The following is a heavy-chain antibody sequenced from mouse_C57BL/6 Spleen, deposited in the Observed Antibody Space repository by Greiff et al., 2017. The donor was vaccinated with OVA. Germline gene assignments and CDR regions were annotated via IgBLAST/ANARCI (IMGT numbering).Heavy chain of an antibody. CDR2: INPGSGGT. CDR3: ARGDYYGSSYFDD. CDR1: GYAFTNYL. Sequence: QVQLQQSGAELVRPGTSVKVSCKASGYAFTNYLIEWVKQRPGQGLEWIGVINPGSGGTNYNEKFKGKATLTADKSSSTAYMQLSSLTSEDSAVYFCARGDYYGSSYFDDWGKGTTLTVSS. D-gene: IGHD1-1*01. J-gene: IGHJ2*01. V-gene: IGHV1-54*01.